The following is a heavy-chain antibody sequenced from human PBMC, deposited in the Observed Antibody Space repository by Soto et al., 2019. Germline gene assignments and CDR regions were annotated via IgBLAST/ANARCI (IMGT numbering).Heavy chain of an antibody. CDR2: IIPIFGTA. V-gene: IGHV1-69*12. CDR3: ARDRAFLGADLPLSFFYAMGV. J-gene: IGHJ6*02. Sequence: QVQLVQSGAEVKKPGSSVKVACKASRGTLSTYAISWVRQAPGQGPEWMGGIIPIFGTANYAQKFQGRVTITADESTSTAYMELSCLRSADTAVYYCARDRAFLGADLPLSFFYAMGVWGQGTTVTVSS. CDR1: RGTLSTYA. D-gene: IGHD3-10*01.